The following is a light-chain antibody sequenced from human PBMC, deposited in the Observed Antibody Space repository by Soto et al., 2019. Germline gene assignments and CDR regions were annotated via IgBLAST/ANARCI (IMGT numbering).Light chain of an antibody. CDR2: GNT. CDR3: QSYDNSLSGSRV. CDR1: SSNIGAGYD. Sequence: QSVLTQPPSVSGAPGQRVTISCTGSSSNIGAGYDVHWYQQVPGTAPKLLIYGNTNRPSGVPDRFSGSKSGTSASLAITGLQAEDEADYYCQSYDNSLSGSRVFGTGTKLTVL. J-gene: IGLJ1*01. V-gene: IGLV1-40*01.